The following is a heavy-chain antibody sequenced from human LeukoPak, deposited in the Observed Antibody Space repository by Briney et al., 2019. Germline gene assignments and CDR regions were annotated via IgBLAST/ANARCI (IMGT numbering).Heavy chain of an antibody. CDR2: IYPGDSDT. D-gene: IGHD2-2*01. J-gene: IGHJ4*02. Sequence: NHGESLKISCKGSGYSFTNYWIAWVRQTPGKGLDWMGIIYPGDSDTKYSPSFQGQVTISADKSINTAYLQWSSLKASDTAMYYCAKLGGIELTSTYYFHYWGQGTLVTVSS. V-gene: IGHV5-51*01. CDR3: AKLGGIELTSTYYFHY. CDR1: GYSFTNYW.